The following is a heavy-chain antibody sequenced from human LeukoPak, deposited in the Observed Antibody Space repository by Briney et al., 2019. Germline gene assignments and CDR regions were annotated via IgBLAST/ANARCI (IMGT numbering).Heavy chain of an antibody. D-gene: IGHD1-26*01. CDR1: GFTFSSYE. J-gene: IGHJ4*02. Sequence: PEGSLRLSCAASGFTFSSYEMNWVRQAPGKGLEWVSYISSSGSTIYYADSVKGRFTISRDNAKNSLYLQMNSLRAEDTAVYYCARGVGASVFLDYWGQGTLVTVSS. CDR3: ARGVGASVFLDY. V-gene: IGHV3-48*03. CDR2: ISSSGSTI.